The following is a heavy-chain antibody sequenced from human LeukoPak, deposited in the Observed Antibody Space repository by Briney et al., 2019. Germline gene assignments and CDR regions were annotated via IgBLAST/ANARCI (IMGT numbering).Heavy chain of an antibody. Sequence: GGSLRLSCAASGFTVSSNYMSWVRQTPGKGLEWVSVIYSGGSTYYADSVKGRFTISRDNSKNTLYLQMNSLRVEDTAVYYCAREIYCSASSCTGGVFDIWGQGTMVTVSS. CDR1: GFTVSSNY. D-gene: IGHD2-15*01. V-gene: IGHV3-53*01. CDR2: IYSGGST. CDR3: AREIYCSASSCTGGVFDI. J-gene: IGHJ3*02.